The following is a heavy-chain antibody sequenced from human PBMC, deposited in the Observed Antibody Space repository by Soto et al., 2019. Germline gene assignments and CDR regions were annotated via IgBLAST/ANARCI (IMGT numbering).Heavy chain of an antibody. D-gene: IGHD3-3*01. J-gene: IGHJ3*02. CDR3: ARSRTYYDFWSGPLAAFDI. V-gene: IGHV5-51*01. CDR2: IYPGDSDT. CDR1: GYSFTSYW. Sequence: GESLKISCKGSGYSFTSYWIGWVRQMPGKGLEWMGIIYPGDSDTRYSPSFQGQVTISADKSISTAYLQWSSLKASDTAMYYCARSRTYYDFWSGPLAAFDIWGQGTMVTVSS.